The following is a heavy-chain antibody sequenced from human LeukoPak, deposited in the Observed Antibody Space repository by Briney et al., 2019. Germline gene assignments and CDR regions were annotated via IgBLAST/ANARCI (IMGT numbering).Heavy chain of an antibody. CDR2: MYPDDSDT. J-gene: IGHJ4*02. CDR1: GYNFTTYW. Sequence: GESLKISCKGSGYNFTTYWIGRVRQMPGKGLGWLAIMYPDDSDTRYNPSFRGQVTISADKSINTAYLQWSSLRASDSAMYYCARVELNYYDTTAYYLGYWGQGTLVTVSS. D-gene: IGHD3-22*01. V-gene: IGHV5-51*01. CDR3: ARVELNYYDTTAYYLGY.